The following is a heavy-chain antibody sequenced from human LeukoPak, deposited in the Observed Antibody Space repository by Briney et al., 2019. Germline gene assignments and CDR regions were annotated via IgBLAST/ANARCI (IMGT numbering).Heavy chain of an antibody. V-gene: IGHV1-46*01. J-gene: IGHJ5*02. D-gene: IGHD3-16*02. Sequence: ASVKVSCKASVYTFTSYFMHWVRQAPGQGLEWMGIINPSGGSTTYAQKFQGRVTMTRDTSTSTVYMELSGLTSEDTAVYYCARGLGELSLPSFWFDPWGHGTLVTASS. CDR2: INPSGGST. CDR1: VYTFTSYF. CDR3: ARGLGELSLPSFWFDP.